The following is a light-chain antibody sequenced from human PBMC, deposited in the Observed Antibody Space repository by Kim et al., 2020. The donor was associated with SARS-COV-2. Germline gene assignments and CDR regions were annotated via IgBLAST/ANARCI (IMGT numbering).Light chain of an antibody. CDR2: DVS. Sequence: QAASVSGSPGQSITISCTGTSSDVGGYNYVSWYQQYPGKAPKLMIYDVSNRPSGVSNRFSGSKSGNTASLTISGLQAEDEADYYCSSYTSSSTYVFG. V-gene: IGLV2-14*03. CDR1: SSDVGGYNY. J-gene: IGLJ1*01. CDR3: SSYTSSSTYV.